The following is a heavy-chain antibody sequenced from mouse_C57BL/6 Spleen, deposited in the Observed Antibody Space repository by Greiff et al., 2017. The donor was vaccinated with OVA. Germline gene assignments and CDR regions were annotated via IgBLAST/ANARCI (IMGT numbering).Heavy chain of an antibody. V-gene: IGHV1-69*01. CDR3: AMITTVVRFDY. CDR2: IDPSDSYT. Sequence: QVQLQQPGAELVMPGASVKLSCTASGYTFTSYWMHWVKQRPGQGLEWIGEIDPSDSYTNYNQKFKGKSTLTVDKSSSTAYMQLISLTSEDSAVYYCAMITTVVRFDYWGQGTTLTVSS. CDR1: GYTFTSYW. D-gene: IGHD1-1*01. J-gene: IGHJ2*01.